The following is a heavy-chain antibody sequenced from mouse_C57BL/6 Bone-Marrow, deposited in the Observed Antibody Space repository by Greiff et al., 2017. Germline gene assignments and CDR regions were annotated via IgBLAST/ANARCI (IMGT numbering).Heavy chain of an antibody. Sequence: VQLQQSGPELVKPGASVKIPCKASGYTFTDYNMDWVKQSHGQSLEWIGDINPTNGGTIYNQKFKGKATLTVDKSSSTAYMPLRSLTSEDTAVYYCAREGHYDAGYYYAMDYWGQGTSVTVSS. D-gene: IGHD2-4*01. V-gene: IGHV1-18*01. CDR2: INPTNGGT. CDR1: GYTFTDYN. J-gene: IGHJ4*01. CDR3: AREGHYDAGYYYAMDY.